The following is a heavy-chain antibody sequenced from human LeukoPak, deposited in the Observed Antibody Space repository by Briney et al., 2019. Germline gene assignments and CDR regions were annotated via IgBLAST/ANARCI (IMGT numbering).Heavy chain of an antibody. V-gene: IGHV3-23*01. J-gene: IGHJ4*02. CDR3: AKDASYSGTYIANFDY. CDR1: GFTFSSYA. Sequence: PGGCLRLSCAASGFTFSSYAMSWVRQAPGKGLEWVSSITGGGYSTYYADSVKGRFTISRDNSGNTLFLHMDSLRAEDTAVYYCAKDASYSGTYIANFDYWGQGTLVTVSS. D-gene: IGHD1-26*01. CDR2: ITGGGYST.